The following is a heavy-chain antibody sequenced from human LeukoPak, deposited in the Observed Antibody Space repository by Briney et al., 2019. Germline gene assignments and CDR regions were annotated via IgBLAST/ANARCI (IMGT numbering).Heavy chain of an antibody. D-gene: IGHD3-16*01. V-gene: IGHV1-2*02. CDR3: ASLRGPEDY. CDR2: INPNSGGT. J-gene: IGHJ4*02. CDR1: GYTFTVYY. Sequence: ASVTVSFTASGYTFTVYYMHWVRQPPGQGLEWMGWINPNSGGTNYAQKFQGRVTMTRDTSISTAYMELSRLRSDDTAVYYCASLRGPEDYWGQGTLVTVSS.